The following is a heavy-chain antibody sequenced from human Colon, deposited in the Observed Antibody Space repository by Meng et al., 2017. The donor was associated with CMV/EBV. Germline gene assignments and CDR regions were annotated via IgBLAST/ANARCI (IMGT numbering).Heavy chain of an antibody. D-gene: IGHD2-2*01. V-gene: IGHV3-11*01. CDR1: GLTSSDYY. CDR3: AHASGGYCSSTSCLVPFDY. CDR2: INSGGGTI. Sequence: GGSLRLSCATSGLTSSDYYMSWIRQAPGKGLEWVAYINSGGGTIYAESVKGRFTISRDSAKTSLYLQMNSLRAEDTALYYCAHASGGYCSSTSCLVPFDYWGQGTLVTVSS. J-gene: IGHJ4*02.